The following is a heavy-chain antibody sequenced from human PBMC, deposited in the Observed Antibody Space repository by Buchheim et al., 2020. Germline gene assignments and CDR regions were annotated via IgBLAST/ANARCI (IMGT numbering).Heavy chain of an antibody. CDR2: ISYDGSNK. Sequence: QVQLVESGGGVVQPGRSLRLSCAASGFTFSSYAMHWVRQAPGKGLEWVAVISYDGSNKYYADSVKGRFTISRDNSKNTLYLQMNSLRAEDTAVYYCARDDCSGGSCGFAFDIWGQGT. V-gene: IGHV3-30-3*01. CDR3: ARDDCSGGSCGFAFDI. J-gene: IGHJ3*02. D-gene: IGHD2-15*01. CDR1: GFTFSSYA.